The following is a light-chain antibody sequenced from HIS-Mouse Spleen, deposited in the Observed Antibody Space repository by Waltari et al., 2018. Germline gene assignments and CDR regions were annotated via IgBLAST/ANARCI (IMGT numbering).Light chain of an antibody. V-gene: IGLV3-10*01. Sequence: SYELTQPPPVSVSPGQTARITCSGDALPKKYAYWYPHKSGQAPVLVIYEDSKRPSGIPERFSGSSSGTMATLTISGAQVEDEADYYCYSTDSSGNHRVFGGGTKLTVL. CDR3: YSTDSSGNHRV. CDR2: EDS. J-gene: IGLJ2*01. CDR1: ALPKKY.